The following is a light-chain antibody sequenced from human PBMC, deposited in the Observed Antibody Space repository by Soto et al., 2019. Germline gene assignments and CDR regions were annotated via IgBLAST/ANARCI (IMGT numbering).Light chain of an antibody. CDR3: SSYAVSDSLV. V-gene: IGLV2-8*01. Sequence: QSALTQPPSASGSPGQSVTISCTGTSSDVGGYDYVSWYQQHPGKVPKLMIYEVNKRPSGVPDRFSGSKSGNTAPLTVSGLQTEDEADYYCSSYAVSDSLVFGGGTKLTVL. J-gene: IGLJ2*01. CDR1: SSDVGGYDY. CDR2: EVN.